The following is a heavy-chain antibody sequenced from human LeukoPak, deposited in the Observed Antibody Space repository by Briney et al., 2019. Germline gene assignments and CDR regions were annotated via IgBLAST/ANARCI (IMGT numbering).Heavy chain of an antibody. J-gene: IGHJ3*02. CDR3: ARTIAAAGIYAFDI. V-gene: IGHV4-59*01. CDR1: GGSISSYY. CDR2: IYYSGST. D-gene: IGHD6-13*01. Sequence: PSETLSLTCTVSGGSISSYYWSWIRQPPGKGLEWIGYIYYSGSTNYNPSPKSRVTISVDTSKNQFSLKLSSVTAADTAVYYCARTIAAAGIYAFDIWGQGTMVTVSS.